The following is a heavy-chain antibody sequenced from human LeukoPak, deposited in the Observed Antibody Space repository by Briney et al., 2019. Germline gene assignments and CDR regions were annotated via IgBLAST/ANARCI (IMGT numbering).Heavy chain of an antibody. J-gene: IGHJ4*02. V-gene: IGHV4-34*01. CDR2: INHSGST. D-gene: IGHD6-6*01. CDR1: GGSFSGYY. Sequence: SETLSLTCAVYGGSFSGYYWSWIRQPPGKGLEWIGEINHSGSTNYNPSLKSRVTISVDTSKNQFSLKLSSVTAADTAVYYCARTTSIAARHLYYWGQGTLVTASS. CDR3: ARTTSIAARHLYY.